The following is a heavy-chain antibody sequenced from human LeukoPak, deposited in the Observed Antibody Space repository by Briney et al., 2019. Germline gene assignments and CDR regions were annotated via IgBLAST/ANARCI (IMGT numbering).Heavy chain of an antibody. Sequence: GGSLRLSCAASGSTFSSYEMNWVRQAPGKGLEWVSYISSSGSTIYYADSVKGRFTISRDNAKNSLYLQMNSLRAEDTAVYYCARDGYYYDSSGYYFDYWGQGTLVTVSS. D-gene: IGHD3-22*01. CDR2: ISSSGSTI. J-gene: IGHJ4*02. CDR1: GSTFSSYE. V-gene: IGHV3-48*03. CDR3: ARDGYYYDSSGYYFDY.